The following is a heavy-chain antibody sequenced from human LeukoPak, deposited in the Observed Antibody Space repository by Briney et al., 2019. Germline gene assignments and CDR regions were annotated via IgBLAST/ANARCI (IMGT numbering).Heavy chain of an antibody. CDR1: GFTLSNYW. CDR2: IKTDGSEK. J-gene: IGHJ1*01. Sequence: GGSLRLSCEGSGFTLSNYWMGWVRQAPGKGLQWVANIKTDGSEKYYVDSVKGRFTISRDSAKHSLYLQMNSLRAEDTAVYYCATYSSLNRREFQFWGQGTLLTVSS. CDR3: ATYSSLNRREFQF. V-gene: IGHV3-7*01. D-gene: IGHD3-22*01.